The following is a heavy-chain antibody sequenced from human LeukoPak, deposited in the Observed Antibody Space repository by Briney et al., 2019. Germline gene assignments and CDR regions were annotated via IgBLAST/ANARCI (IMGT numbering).Heavy chain of an antibody. CDR1: GGAFSSYA. V-gene: IGHV1-69*13. Sequence: SGKVSCKASGGAFSSYAISWVRQAPGQGLEWMGGMIPIFGTANYAQKFQGRVTITADESTSTAYMELSSLRSEDTAVYYCARETDYGGNSALSFDYWGQGTLVTVSS. CDR3: ARETDYGGNSALSFDY. J-gene: IGHJ4*02. CDR2: MIPIFGTA. D-gene: IGHD4-23*01.